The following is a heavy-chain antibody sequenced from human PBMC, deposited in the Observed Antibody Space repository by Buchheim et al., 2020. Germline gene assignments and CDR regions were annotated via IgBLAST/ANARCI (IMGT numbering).Heavy chain of an antibody. Sequence: QVQLQQWGAGLLKPSETLSLTCAVYGGSFSGYYWSWIRQPPGKGLEWIGEINHSGSTNYNPSLKSRVTISVDTSKNQFSLQLSSVTAADTAVYYCARDRIGYCSGGSCSGPGYNWFDPWGQGTL. CDR2: INHSGST. V-gene: IGHV4-34*01. D-gene: IGHD2-15*01. CDR1: GGSFSGYY. CDR3: ARDRIGYCSGGSCSGPGYNWFDP. J-gene: IGHJ5*02.